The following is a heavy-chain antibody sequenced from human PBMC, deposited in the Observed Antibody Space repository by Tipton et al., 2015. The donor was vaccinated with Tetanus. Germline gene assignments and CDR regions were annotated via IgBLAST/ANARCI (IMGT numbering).Heavy chain of an antibody. D-gene: IGHD3-16*01. V-gene: IGHV3-33*01. J-gene: IGHJ4*02. CDR3: AREDGGPTLDYFDS. Sequence: SGFTFRSYGMHWVRQAPGKGLEWVALIWYDGSNKNYADSVKGRFTISRDNSKNTLYLQMNSLKVEDTAVYYCAREDGGPTLDYFDSWGQGALVIVSS. CDR2: IWYDGSNK. CDR1: GFTFRSYG.